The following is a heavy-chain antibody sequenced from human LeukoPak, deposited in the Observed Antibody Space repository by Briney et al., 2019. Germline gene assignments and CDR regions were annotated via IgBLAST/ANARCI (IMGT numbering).Heavy chain of an antibody. Sequence: SETQSLTCTVASDSISSSYWSWIRQPPGKGLEWIGYIIYSGSTNYNPSLKSRVAISVDTSKNQFSLKVNSVTAADTAVYYCARGYCSSTICFQYFHHWGQGTLVTVSS. CDR1: SDSISSSY. CDR3: ARGYCSSTICFQYFHH. D-gene: IGHD2-2*01. J-gene: IGHJ1*01. V-gene: IGHV4-59*01. CDR2: IIYSGST.